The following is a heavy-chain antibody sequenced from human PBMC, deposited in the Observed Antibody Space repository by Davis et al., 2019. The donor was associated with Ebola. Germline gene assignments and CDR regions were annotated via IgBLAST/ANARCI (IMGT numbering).Heavy chain of an antibody. CDR1: GFTFSSYG. CDR2: IWYDGSNK. J-gene: IGHJ4*02. Sequence: GESLKISCAASGFTFSSYGMHWVRQAPGKGLEWVAVIWYDGSNKYYADSVKGRFTISRDSSKNTLSLQMDSLRVDDTAIYYCAKEIGGSGWYSIDYWGQGALVTVSS. V-gene: IGHV3-33*06. D-gene: IGHD6-19*01. CDR3: AKEIGGSGWYSIDY.